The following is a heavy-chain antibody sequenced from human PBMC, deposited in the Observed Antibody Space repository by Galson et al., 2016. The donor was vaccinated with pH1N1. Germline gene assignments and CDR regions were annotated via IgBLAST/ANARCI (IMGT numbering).Heavy chain of an antibody. CDR1: GYRFRDYY. V-gene: IGHV1-2*04. CDR2: VDPKTGGT. Sequence: SVKVSCKASGYRFRDYYVHWVRQAPGHGLEWIGRVDPKTGGTKYGQKFQGWVTMTSDKSITTGYMEVTRLKSDDTALYYCARVKGRAAAGTTDWGQGALVTVSS. CDR3: ARVKGRAAAGTTD. D-gene: IGHD6-13*01. J-gene: IGHJ4*01.